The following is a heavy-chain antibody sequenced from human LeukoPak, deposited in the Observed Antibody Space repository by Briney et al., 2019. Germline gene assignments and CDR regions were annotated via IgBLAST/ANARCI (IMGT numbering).Heavy chain of an antibody. V-gene: IGHV3-48*04. CDR2: ISSSGSTI. Sequence: PGRSLRLSCAASGFIFSSYSMNWVRQAPGKGLEWVSYISSSGSTIYYADSVKGRFTISRDNAKNSLYLQMNSLRAEDTAVYYCARDYGGSSPFDYWGQGTLVTVSS. D-gene: IGHD4-23*01. CDR3: ARDYGGSSPFDY. J-gene: IGHJ4*02. CDR1: GFIFSSYS.